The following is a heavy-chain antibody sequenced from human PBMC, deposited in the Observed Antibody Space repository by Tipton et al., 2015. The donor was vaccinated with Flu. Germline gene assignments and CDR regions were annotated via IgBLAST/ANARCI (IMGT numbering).Heavy chain of an antibody. V-gene: IGHV3-48*03. J-gene: IGHJ5*02. CDR3: ARDYYIEYSSSSPWFDP. Sequence: SLRLSCAASGFTFSSYEMNWVRQAPGKGLEWVSYISSSGSTIYYADSVKGRFTISRDNAKNSLYLQMNSLRAEDTAVYYCARDYYIEYSSSSPWFDPWGQGTLVTVSS. CDR1: GFTFSSYE. D-gene: IGHD6-6*01. CDR2: ISSSGSTI.